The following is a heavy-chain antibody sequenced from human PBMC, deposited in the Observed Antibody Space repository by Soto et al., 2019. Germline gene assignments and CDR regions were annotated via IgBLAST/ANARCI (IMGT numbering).Heavy chain of an antibody. V-gene: IGHV1-46*01. CDR3: ARDPRCSSTSCYTVGWFDP. D-gene: IGHD2-2*02. J-gene: IGHJ5*02. CDR1: GYTFTSYY. Sequence: ASVKVSGKASGYTFTSYYMHWLRQAPGQGLEWMGIINPSGGSTSYAQKFQGRVTMTRDTSTSTAYMELRSLRSDDTTVYYCARDPRCSSTSCYTVGWFDPWGQGTLVTVSS. CDR2: INPSGGST.